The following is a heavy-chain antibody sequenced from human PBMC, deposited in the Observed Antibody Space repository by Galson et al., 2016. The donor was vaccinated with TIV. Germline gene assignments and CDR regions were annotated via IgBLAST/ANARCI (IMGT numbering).Heavy chain of an antibody. CDR2: IYQSGGT. CDR1: DFSITSGHY. D-gene: IGHD3-16*01. V-gene: IGHV4-38-2*02. CDR3: ARVRIRGGWARYFDF. Sequence: TLSLTCIVSDFSITSGHYWGWVRQPPGKGLEWIGNIYQSGGTYYNPSLKSRLTISVDTSNNQFSLNLSSVTAADTAVYYCARVRIRGGWARYFDFWGQGTPVTVSS. J-gene: IGHJ4*02.